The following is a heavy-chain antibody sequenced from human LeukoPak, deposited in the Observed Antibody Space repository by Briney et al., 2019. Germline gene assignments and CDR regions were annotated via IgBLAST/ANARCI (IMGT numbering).Heavy chain of an antibody. J-gene: IGHJ2*01. D-gene: IGHD6-19*01. CDR2: IYYSGST. Sequence: SETLSLTCTVSGGSISSYYWSWIRQPPGKGLEWIGYIYYSGSTNYNPSLKSRVTISVDTSKNQFSLKLSSVTAADTAVYYCAGPAVAGTRYFDLWGRGTLVTVSS. CDR1: GGSISSYY. CDR3: AGPAVAGTRYFDL. V-gene: IGHV4-59*01.